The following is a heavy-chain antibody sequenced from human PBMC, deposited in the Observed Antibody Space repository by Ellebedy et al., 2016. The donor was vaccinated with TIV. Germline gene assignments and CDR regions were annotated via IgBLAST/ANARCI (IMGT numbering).Heavy chain of an antibody. V-gene: IGHV3-23*01. D-gene: IGHD2-2*02. J-gene: IGHJ4*02. CDR2: IIHDGSIT. CDR1: GFTFTSYA. CDR3: TLYNY. Sequence: GESLKISCAASGFTFTSYAMTWVRQAPGKGLEWVSSIIHDGSITYYADSVKGRFTISRDNSKNTLYLQMNSLRVDDTAIYYCTLYNYWGQGTLVTVSS.